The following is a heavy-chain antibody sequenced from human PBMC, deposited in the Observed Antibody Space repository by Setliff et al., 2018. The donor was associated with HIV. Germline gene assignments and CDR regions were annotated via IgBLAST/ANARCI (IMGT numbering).Heavy chain of an antibody. Sequence: SETLSLTCTVSGGSISSGDYYWSWIRQPPGKGLEWIGSIYHSGSTYYNPSLKSRVTISVDTSKNQFSLKLSSVTAADTAVYYCARGIPPYYYDSSGLNYFDYWGQGTLVTVSS. J-gene: IGHJ4*02. V-gene: IGHV4-39*07. CDR2: IYHSGST. CDR3: ARGIPPYYYDSSGLNYFDY. D-gene: IGHD3-22*01. CDR1: GGSISSGDYY.